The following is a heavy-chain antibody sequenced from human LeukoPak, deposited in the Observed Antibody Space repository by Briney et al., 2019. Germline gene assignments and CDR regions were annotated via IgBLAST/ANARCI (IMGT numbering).Heavy chain of an antibody. Sequence: GGSLRLSCAASGFTFSSYGMHWVRQAPGKGLEWVAVISYDGSNKYYADSVKGRFTISRDNSKNTLYLQMNSLRAEDTAVYYCAKERSSSWYLAPVDAFDIWGQGTMVTVSS. CDR3: AKERSSSWYLAPVDAFDI. J-gene: IGHJ3*02. D-gene: IGHD6-13*01. CDR1: GFTFSSYG. V-gene: IGHV3-30*18. CDR2: ISYDGSNK.